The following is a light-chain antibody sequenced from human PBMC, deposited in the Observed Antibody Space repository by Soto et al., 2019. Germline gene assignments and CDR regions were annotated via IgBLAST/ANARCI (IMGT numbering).Light chain of an antibody. Sequence: DIQLTQSPSFLSASVGDRVTITCRASQGISSYLAWYQQKPGKAPKLLIYAASTLQSGVPSRFSGSGSGTEFTLAISSLQPEDSATYYCQQLLSYPITFGQGTRLEIK. CDR2: AAS. CDR3: QQLLSYPIT. J-gene: IGKJ5*01. V-gene: IGKV1-9*01. CDR1: QGISSY.